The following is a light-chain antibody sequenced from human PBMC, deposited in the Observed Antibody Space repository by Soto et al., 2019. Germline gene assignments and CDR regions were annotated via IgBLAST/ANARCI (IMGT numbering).Light chain of an antibody. J-gene: IGKJ1*01. CDR2: NSS. V-gene: IGKV1-5*03. Sequence: DIQMTQSPSTLSASEGDRATISCRASQSVSIWLAWYQQKPGRAPQLLIYNSSILESGVPSRFSGSGSGTEFTLTISSLQPDDFATYYCQQFNTSPWTFGQGTKVEIK. CDR3: QQFNTSPWT. CDR1: QSVSIW.